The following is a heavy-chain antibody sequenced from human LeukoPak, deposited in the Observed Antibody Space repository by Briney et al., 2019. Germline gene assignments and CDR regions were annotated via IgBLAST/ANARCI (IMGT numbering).Heavy chain of an antibody. D-gene: IGHD3-3*01. V-gene: IGHV4-39*01. CDR3: ASRYYDFWSGSFNMDV. CDR2: IYYSGST. J-gene: IGHJ6*03. CDR1: GGSISSSSYY. Sequence: SETLSLTCTVSGGSISSSSYYWGWIRQPPGKGLEWIGSIYYSGSTYYNPSPKSRVTISVATAKTQSSLKLSSMTAADTAVYYCASRYYDFWSGSFNMDVWGKGTTVTVSS.